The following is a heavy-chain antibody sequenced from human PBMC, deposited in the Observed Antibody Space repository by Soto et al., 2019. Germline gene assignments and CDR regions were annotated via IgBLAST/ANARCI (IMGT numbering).Heavy chain of an antibody. V-gene: IGHV3-21*01. Sequence: GGSLRLSCAASGFTFSSYSMNWVRQAPGKGLEWVSSISSSSSYIYYADSVKGRFTISRDNAKNSLYLQMNSLRAEDTAVYYCASSIAVAPYGAFDIWGQGTMVTVSS. CDR1: GFTFSSYS. CDR2: ISSSSSYI. CDR3: ASSIAVAPYGAFDI. D-gene: IGHD6-19*01. J-gene: IGHJ3*02.